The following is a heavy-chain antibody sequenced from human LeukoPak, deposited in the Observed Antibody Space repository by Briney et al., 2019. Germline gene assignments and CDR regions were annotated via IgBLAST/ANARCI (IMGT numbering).Heavy chain of an antibody. J-gene: IGHJ4*02. CDR2: INPNSGDT. V-gene: IGHV1-2*06. Sequence: ASVTFSCTASGYAFTDYYIYWVRQAPGQGLEWMGRINPNSGDTKYAQKFQGRVTITQDTSISTAYMELNRLRSDDTAVYYCAREDFGDFYFDSWGQGTLVTVSS. CDR3: AREDFGDFYFDS. CDR1: GYAFTDYY. D-gene: IGHD3-10*01.